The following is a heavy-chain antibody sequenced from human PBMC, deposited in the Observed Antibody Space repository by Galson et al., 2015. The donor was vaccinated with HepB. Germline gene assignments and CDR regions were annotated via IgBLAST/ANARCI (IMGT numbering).Heavy chain of an antibody. V-gene: IGHV1-3*01. CDR1: GYTFTSYA. J-gene: IGHJ4*02. D-gene: IGHD4-17*01. CDR2: INAGNGNT. Sequence: SVKVSCKASGYTFTSYAMHWVRQAPGQRLEWMGWINAGNGNTKYSQKFQGRVTIARDTSASTAYMELSSLRSEDTAVYYCAGSSYGDYLMDYWGQGTLVTVSS. CDR3: AGSSYGDYLMDY.